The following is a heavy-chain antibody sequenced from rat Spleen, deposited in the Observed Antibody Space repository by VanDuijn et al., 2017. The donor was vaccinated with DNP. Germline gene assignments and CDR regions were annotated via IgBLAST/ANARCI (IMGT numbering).Heavy chain of an antibody. J-gene: IGHJ2*01. V-gene: IGHV5-58*01. CDR1: GFTFSNYW. D-gene: IGHD1-2*01. CDR2: INSDAGST. Sequence: EVQFVETGGGLVQPGGSLKLSCVASGFTFSNYWMYWIRQAPGKGLEWIASINSDAGSTYYPDSVKGRFTISRDNVKNTVYLQMNSLRSEDTATYYCKPEPYYYGSYIYVDYWGQGVMVTVSS. CDR3: KPEPYYYGSYIYVDY.